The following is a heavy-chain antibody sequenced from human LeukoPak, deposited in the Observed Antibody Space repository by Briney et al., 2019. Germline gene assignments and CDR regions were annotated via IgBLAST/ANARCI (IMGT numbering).Heavy chain of an antibody. D-gene: IGHD2-15*01. V-gene: IGHV3-48*02. CDR1: GFTSSGYS. CDR2: ISSSGTTM. J-gene: IGHJ5*02. CDR3: AVEGYCSGGSCYTNWFDP. Sequence: GGSLRLSCAASGFTSSGYSMNWVRQAPGKGLDWVSYISSSGTTMYYADSVKGRFTISRDNAKNSLYLQMNSLRDEDTAVYYCAVEGYCSGGSCYTNWFDPWGQGTLVTVSS.